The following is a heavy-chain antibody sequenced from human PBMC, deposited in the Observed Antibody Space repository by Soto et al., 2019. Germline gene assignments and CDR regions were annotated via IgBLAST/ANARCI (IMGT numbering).Heavy chain of an antibody. Sequence: ASVKVSCKASGYTFTSYDINWVRQATGQGLEWMGWMNPNSGNTGYAQKFQGRVTMTRNTSISTAYMELSSLRSEDTAVYYCARGLRGSGWYYFDYWGQATLVTVSS. CDR2: MNPNSGNT. J-gene: IGHJ4*02. CDR3: ARGLRGSGWYYFDY. CDR1: GYTFTSYD. V-gene: IGHV1-8*01. D-gene: IGHD6-19*01.